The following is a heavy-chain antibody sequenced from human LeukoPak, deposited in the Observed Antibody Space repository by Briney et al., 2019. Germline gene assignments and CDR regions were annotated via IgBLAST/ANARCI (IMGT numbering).Heavy chain of an antibody. J-gene: IGHJ5*02. V-gene: IGHV4-39*01. D-gene: IGHD2-15*01. CDR1: GGSISSSSYY. CDR2: IYYSGST. CDR3: ASAKGYCSGGSCRTLFDP. Sequence: SETLSLTCTVSGGSISSSSYYWGWIRQPPGKGLEWIGSIYYSGSTYYNPSLKSRVTISVDTSKNQFSLKLSSVTAADTAVYYCASAKGYCSGGSCRTLFDPWGQGTLVTVSS.